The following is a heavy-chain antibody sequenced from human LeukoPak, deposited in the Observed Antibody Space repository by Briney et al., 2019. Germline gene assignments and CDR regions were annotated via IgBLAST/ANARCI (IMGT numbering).Heavy chain of an antibody. Sequence: PGGSLILSCVASGFTFSSYWMSWVRQAPGKGLEWVANIKQDGSEKKYVDSVKGRFTISRDNAKNSLYLQMNSLRAEDTAVYFCTRDGLYYYDSSGYRYFDYWGQGTLVTVSS. CDR3: TRDGLYYYDSSGYRYFDY. J-gene: IGHJ4*02. CDR2: IKQDGSEK. CDR1: GFTFSSYW. D-gene: IGHD3-22*01. V-gene: IGHV3-7*01.